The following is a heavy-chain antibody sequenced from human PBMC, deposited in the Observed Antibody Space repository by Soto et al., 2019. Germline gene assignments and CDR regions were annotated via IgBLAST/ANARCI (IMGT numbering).Heavy chain of an antibody. CDR3: ASPLAGRDYVFGVWWGHARYDMDV. J-gene: IGHJ6*02. V-gene: IGHV1-18*01. D-gene: IGHD1-26*01. Sequence: QVQLVQSGAEVKKPGASVKVSCKASGYTFTSYGISWVRQAPGQGLEWMGWISAYNGNTNYAQKLQGRVTMTTDTSTSTAYMELRSLRSDDTAVYYCASPLAGRDYVFGVWWGHARYDMDVWGQGTTVTVSS. CDR1: GYTFTSYG. CDR2: ISAYNGNT.